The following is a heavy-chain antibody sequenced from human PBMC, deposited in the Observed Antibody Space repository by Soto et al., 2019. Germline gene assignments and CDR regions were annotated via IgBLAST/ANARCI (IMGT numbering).Heavy chain of an antibody. D-gene: IGHD2-21*02. Sequence: SDTRSPPCTVSAGPPSPYRWLGIRLLPEKRQEWIGYMDNTGSHVYNPSFKSRITISVDTSMNQFSLKLNSVTAADTAVYYCARDLWGYCGTDCYPLDVWGQGTTVT. CDR2: MDNTGSH. J-gene: IGHJ6*02. CDR1: AGPPSPYR. V-gene: IGHV4-59*01. CDR3: ARDLWGYCGTDCYPLDV.